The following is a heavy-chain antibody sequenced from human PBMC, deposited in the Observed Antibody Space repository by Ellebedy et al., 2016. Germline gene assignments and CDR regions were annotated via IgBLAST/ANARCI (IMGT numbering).Heavy chain of an antibody. CDR3: ASVDTAMVRGYYFDY. Sequence: ASVKVSCKASGYTFTSYYMHWVRQAPGQGLEWMGRIIPILGIANYAQKFQGRVTFTADKSTSTAYMELSSLRSEDTAVYYCASVDTAMVRGYYFDYWGQGTLVTVSS. CDR2: IIPILGIA. V-gene: IGHV1-69*02. J-gene: IGHJ4*02. D-gene: IGHD5-18*01. CDR1: GYTFTSYY.